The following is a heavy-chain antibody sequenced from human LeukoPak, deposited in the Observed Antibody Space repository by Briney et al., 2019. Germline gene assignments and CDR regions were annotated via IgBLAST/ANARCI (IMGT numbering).Heavy chain of an antibody. V-gene: IGHV3-23*01. Sequence: GGSLRLPCAASRFTFSTYAMTWVRQAPGKGLEWVSSISASGVMTYYADSVKGRFTVSRDNSKNSLYLQMSSLTAADTAVYYCAKDRSIGTYYTFDHWGQGTLVTVSS. J-gene: IGHJ4*02. CDR3: AKDRSIGTYYTFDH. D-gene: IGHD1-26*01. CDR1: RFTFSTYA. CDR2: ISASGVMT.